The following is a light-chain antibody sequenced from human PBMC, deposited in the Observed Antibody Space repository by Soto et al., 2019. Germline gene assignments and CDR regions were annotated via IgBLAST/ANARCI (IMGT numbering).Light chain of an antibody. Sequence: DIVMTQSPDSLAVSLGERATINCKSSQSVLYSSNNKNYLVWYQQKPGQPPKLLLYWASTRESGAPDRFSGSGSGTDFTLTISSLQAEDVAVYYCQQYYSTPLTFGGGTKVDIK. V-gene: IGKV4-1*01. CDR3: QQYYSTPLT. CDR1: QSVLYSSNNKNY. J-gene: IGKJ4*01. CDR2: WAS.